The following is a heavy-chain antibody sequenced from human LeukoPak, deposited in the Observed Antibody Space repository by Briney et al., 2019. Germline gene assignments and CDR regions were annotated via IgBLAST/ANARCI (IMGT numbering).Heavy chain of an antibody. J-gene: IGHJ5*02. CDR2: INHSGST. CDR1: GGSFSGYY. Sequence: SETLSLTCTVYGGSFSGYYWTWIRQSPGKGLEWIGEINHSGSTNYNPSLKSRVTISVDTSKNQFSLKLSSVTAADTAVYYCTRGQDSSWYLRGRYNWFDPWGQGTLVTVSS. D-gene: IGHD6-13*01. V-gene: IGHV4-34*01. CDR3: TRGQDSSWYLRGRYNWFDP.